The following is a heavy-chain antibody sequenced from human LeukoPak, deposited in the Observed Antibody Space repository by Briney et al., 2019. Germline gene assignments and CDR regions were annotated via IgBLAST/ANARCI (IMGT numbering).Heavy chain of an antibody. CDR3: AAAPLIHYYDSSGYPY. Sequence: SVKVSCKASGFTFTSSAMQWVRQARGQRLEWIGWIVVGSGNTNYAQKFQERVTITRDMSTSTAYMELSSLRSEDTAVYYCAAAPLIHYYDSSGYPYWGQGTLVTASS. J-gene: IGHJ4*02. V-gene: IGHV1-58*02. CDR1: GFTFTSSA. CDR2: IVVGSGNT. D-gene: IGHD3-22*01.